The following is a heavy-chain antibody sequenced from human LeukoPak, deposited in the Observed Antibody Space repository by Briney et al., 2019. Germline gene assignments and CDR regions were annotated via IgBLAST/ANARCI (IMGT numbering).Heavy chain of an antibody. CDR2: ISMDGVNT. D-gene: IGHD5-18*01. CDR3: VKGRRRGYAYGTLES. Sequence: GGSLRLSCAASGFTFGYYTMYWVRQGPKKGLEWVSLISMDGVNTFYADSVKGRFTISRDNNKNSLYLQMNGLRTDDTGLYYCVKGRRRGYAYGTLESWGQGTLVTVSS. J-gene: IGHJ4*02. V-gene: IGHV3-43*01. CDR1: GFTFGYYT.